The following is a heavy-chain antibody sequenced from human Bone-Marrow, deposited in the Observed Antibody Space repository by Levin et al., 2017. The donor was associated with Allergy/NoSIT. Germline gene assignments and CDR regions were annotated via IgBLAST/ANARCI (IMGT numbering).Heavy chain of an antibody. J-gene: IGHJ4*02. CDR2: INPSGGST. D-gene: IGHD3-9*01. CDR1: GYTFTSYY. V-gene: IGHV1-46*01. CDR3: ARVGCVRYFDWLGY. Sequence: GESLKISCKASGYTFTSYYMHWVRQAPGQGLEWMGIINPSGGSTSYAQKFQGRVTMTRDTSTSTVYMELSSLRSEDTAVYYCARVGCVRYFDWLGYWGQGTLVTVSS.